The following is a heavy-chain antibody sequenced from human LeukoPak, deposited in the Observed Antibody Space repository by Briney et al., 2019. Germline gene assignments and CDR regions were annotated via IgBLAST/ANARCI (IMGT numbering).Heavy chain of an antibody. Sequence: GGSLRLSCAASGFTFSSYSMNWVRQAPGKGLEWVSAISGSGGSTYYTDSVKGRFTISRDNSKNTLYLQMNSLRAEDTAVYYCAKGDVLATEFDYWGQGTLVTVSS. CDR3: AKGDVLATEFDY. J-gene: IGHJ4*02. D-gene: IGHD5-24*01. CDR2: ISGSGGST. CDR1: GFTFSSYS. V-gene: IGHV3-23*01.